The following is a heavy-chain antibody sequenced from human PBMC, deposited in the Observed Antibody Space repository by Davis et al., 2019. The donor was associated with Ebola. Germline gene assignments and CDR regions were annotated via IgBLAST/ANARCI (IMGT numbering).Heavy chain of an antibody. CDR3: ARGDIVVVPAAIIDYYYYGMDV. CDR1: GYTFTSYG. V-gene: IGHV1-18*01. D-gene: IGHD2-2*02. Sequence: ASVKVSCKASGYTFTSYGISWVRQAPGQGLEWMGWISAYNGNTNYAQKLQGRVTITTDTSTITAYMELRSLRSDDTAVYYCARGDIVVVPAAIIDYYYYGMDVWGQGTTVTVSS. CDR2: ISAYNGNT. J-gene: IGHJ6*02.